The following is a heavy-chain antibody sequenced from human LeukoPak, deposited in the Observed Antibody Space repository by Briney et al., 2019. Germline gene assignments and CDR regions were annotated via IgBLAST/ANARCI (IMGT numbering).Heavy chain of an antibody. D-gene: IGHD6-13*01. V-gene: IGHV1-8*01. CDR2: MNPNSGNT. J-gene: IGHJ6*03. CDR3: ARGGYSSSWPPYYYYYMDV. CDR1: GYTFTSYD. Sequence: ASVKVSCTASGYTFTSYDINWVRQATGQGREWMGWMNPNSGNTGYAQKFQGRVTMTRNTSISTAYMELSSLRSEDTAVYYCARGGYSSSWPPYYYYYMDVWGKGTTVTVSS.